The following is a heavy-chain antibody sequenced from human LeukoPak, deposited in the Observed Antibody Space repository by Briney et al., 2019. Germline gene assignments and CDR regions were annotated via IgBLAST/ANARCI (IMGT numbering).Heavy chain of an antibody. D-gene: IGHD2-8*01. CDR2: ISWNSGSI. CDR1: GFTFSSYS. CDR3: AKDQDIVLMVYATRVFDY. J-gene: IGHJ4*02. Sequence: GGSLRLSCAASGFTFSSYSMNWVRQAPGKGLEWVSGISWNSGSIGYVDSVKGRFTISRDNAKNSLYLQMNSLRAEDTALYYCAKDQDIVLMVYATRVFDYWGQGTLVTVSS. V-gene: IGHV3-9*01.